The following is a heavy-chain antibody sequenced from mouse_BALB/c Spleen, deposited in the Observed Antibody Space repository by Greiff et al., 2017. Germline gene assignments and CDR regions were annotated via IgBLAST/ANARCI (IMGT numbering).Heavy chain of an antibody. CDR2: IYPSDSYT. Sequence: QVQLKQPGAELVRPGASVKLSCKASGYTFTSYWINWVKQRPGQGLEWIGNIYPSDSYTNYNQKFKDKATLTVDKSSSTAYMQLSSPTSEDSAVYYCTRGFDVWGAGTTVTVSS. V-gene: IGHV1-69*02. J-gene: IGHJ1*01. CDR1: GYTFTSYW. CDR3: TRGFDV.